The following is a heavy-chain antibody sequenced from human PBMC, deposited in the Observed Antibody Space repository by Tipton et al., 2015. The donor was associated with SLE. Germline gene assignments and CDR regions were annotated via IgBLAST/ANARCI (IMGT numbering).Heavy chain of an antibody. CDR1: GGSISGYY. J-gene: IGHJ3*01. Sequence: TLSLTCTVSGGSISGYYWTWIRQPPGKGLEWIGSVYFKGNTNYNPSLKSRVPVSLDTSTNQFSLKLTSLTAADTAVYFCAKAGFFSGYYDAFDVWGQGTLVPVSS. D-gene: IGHD3-3*01. V-gene: IGHV4-59*03. CDR2: VYFKGNT. CDR3: AKAGFFSGYYDAFDV.